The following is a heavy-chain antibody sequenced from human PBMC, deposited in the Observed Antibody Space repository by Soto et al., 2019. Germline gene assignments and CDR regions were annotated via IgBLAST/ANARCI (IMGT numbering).Heavy chain of an antibody. J-gene: IGHJ5*02. CDR3: EKQPVERPLGWFDP. CDR1: SGSISTCY. Sequence: PSETLSLTCTVSSGSISTCYWSWIRQPPGKGLEWIGYIYYTGSTNYNPSLKTRVAISMDTSKNQFSLNLSSVTAADTAVYYCEKQPVERPLGWFDPWGQGTLVTVSS. V-gene: IGHV4-59*08. D-gene: IGHD1-1*01. CDR2: IYYTGST.